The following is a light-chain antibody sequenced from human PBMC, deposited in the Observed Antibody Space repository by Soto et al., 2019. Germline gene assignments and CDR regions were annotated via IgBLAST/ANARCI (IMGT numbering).Light chain of an antibody. CDR1: QSISSY. Sequence: DIQMTQSPSTLPASVGDRVTITCRASQSISSYLNWYQQKPGKAPNLLIYATSSLQSGVPSRFSGSGSGTEFTLTISSLQPEDFATYYSQQSYSTSITFGQGTRLEIK. V-gene: IGKV1-39*01. CDR2: ATS. J-gene: IGKJ5*01. CDR3: QQSYSTSIT.